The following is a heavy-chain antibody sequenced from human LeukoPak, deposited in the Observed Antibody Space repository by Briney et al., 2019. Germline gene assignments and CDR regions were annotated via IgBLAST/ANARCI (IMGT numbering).Heavy chain of an antibody. J-gene: IGHJ4*02. Sequence: ASVKVSCKASGYTFTRCYIHWVRQAPGQGLEWMGWINPNSGGTTSAQKSQGRVTMTRDTSISTAYMELSRLRSDDAAVYYCARGWELLGVREYYFDYWGQGTLVTVSS. CDR1: GYTFTRCY. V-gene: IGHV1-2*02. CDR3: ARGWELLGVREYYFDY. CDR2: INPNSGGT. D-gene: IGHD1-26*01.